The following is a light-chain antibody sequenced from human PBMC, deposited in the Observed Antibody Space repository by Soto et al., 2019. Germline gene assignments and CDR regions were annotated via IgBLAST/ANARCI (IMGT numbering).Light chain of an antibody. Sequence: DIQMTQSPSSLSASVGDRVTITCRASQDISNYLNWYQQKPGKAPKLLIYDGSNLETGVPSRFSGSGSGTDFTFTISSLQPEDIGTYYCLKYDSLLFTVGGGTKVEIK. J-gene: IGKJ4*01. CDR3: LKYDSLLFT. V-gene: IGKV1-33*01. CDR2: DGS. CDR1: QDISNY.